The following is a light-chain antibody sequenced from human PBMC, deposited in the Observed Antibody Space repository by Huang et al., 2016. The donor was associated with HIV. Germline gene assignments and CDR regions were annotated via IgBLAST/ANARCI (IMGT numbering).Light chain of an antibody. Sequence: DIQMTQSPSSLSASVGDRVTITWRASQSISSYLNWYQQKPGKAPKLLTYAASSLQSGVPSRFSGSGSGTDFTLTVSNLQPEDFAAYYCQQSYSTPLTFGRGTKVEIK. CDR1: QSISSY. CDR3: QQSYSTPLT. CDR2: AAS. J-gene: IGKJ4*01. V-gene: IGKV1-39*01.